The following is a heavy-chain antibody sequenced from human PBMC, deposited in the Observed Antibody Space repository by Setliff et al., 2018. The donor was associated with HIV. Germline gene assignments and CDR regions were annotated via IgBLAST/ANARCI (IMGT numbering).Heavy chain of an antibody. V-gene: IGHV5-51*01. CDR3: ARLAYAFDI. Sequence: GESLKISCKGFGYSFTSYWIGWVRQMPGKGLEWMGIIYPGDSKTKYSPSFRGQVTISADKSSRTVYLQWSSLKASDTAIYYCARLAYAFDIWGQGTLVTVSS. J-gene: IGHJ3*02. CDR1: GYSFTSYW. CDR2: IYPGDSKT.